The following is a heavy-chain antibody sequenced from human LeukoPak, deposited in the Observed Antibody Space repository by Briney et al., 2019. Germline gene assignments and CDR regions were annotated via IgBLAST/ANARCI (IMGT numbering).Heavy chain of an antibody. D-gene: IGHD3-22*01. CDR2: INHSGST. CDR3: ARAPLWDYDSSGYYYFDY. J-gene: IGHJ4*02. Sequence: SETLSLTCAVYGGSFSGYYWSWIRQPPGKGLEWIGEINHSGSTNYNPSLKSRVTISVDTSKNQFSLKLSSVTAADTAVYYCARAPLWDYDSSGYYYFDYRGQGTLVTVSS. V-gene: IGHV4-34*01. CDR1: GGSFSGYY.